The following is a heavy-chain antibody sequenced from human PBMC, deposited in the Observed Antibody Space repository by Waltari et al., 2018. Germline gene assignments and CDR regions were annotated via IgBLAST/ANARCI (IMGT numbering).Heavy chain of an antibody. Sequence: QVQLQESGPGLVKPSQTLSLTCTVSGGSISSGRYYWSWIRQPAGKGLEWIGRIYTSGSTNYNPSLKSRVTISVDTSKNQFSLKLSSVTAADTAVYYCARGTITGTRWFDPWGQGTLVTVSS. CDR2: IYTSGST. CDR1: GGSISSGRYY. D-gene: IGHD1-20*01. J-gene: IGHJ5*02. V-gene: IGHV4-61*02. CDR3: ARGTITGTRWFDP.